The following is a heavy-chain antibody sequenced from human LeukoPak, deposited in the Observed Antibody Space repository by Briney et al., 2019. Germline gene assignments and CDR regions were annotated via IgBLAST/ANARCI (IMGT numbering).Heavy chain of an antibody. CDR1: GGTFISYA. J-gene: IGHJ3*02. CDR2: INPNSGGT. V-gene: IGHV1-2*02. Sequence: ASVKVSCKASGGTFISYAISWVRQAPGQGLEWMGWINPNSGGTNYAQKFQGRVTMTRDTSISTAYMELSRLRSDDTAVYYCARGLDAFDIWGQGTMVTVSS. CDR3: ARGLDAFDI.